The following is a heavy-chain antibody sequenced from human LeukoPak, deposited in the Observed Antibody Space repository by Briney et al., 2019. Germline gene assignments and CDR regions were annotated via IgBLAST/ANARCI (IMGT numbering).Heavy chain of an antibody. D-gene: IGHD3-9*01. V-gene: IGHV1-46*01. Sequence: ASVKVSCKASGYTFTSYYMHWVRQAPGQGLEWMGIINPSGGSTSCAQKFQGRVTMTRDMSTSTVYMELSSLRSEDTAVYYCARGYDILTGYYQAFDYWGQGTLVTVSS. J-gene: IGHJ4*02. CDR3: ARGYDILTGYYQAFDY. CDR2: INPSGGST. CDR1: GYTFTSYY.